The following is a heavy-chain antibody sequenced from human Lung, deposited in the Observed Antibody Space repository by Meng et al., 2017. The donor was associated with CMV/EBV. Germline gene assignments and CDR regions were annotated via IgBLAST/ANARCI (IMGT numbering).Heavy chain of an antibody. Sequence: GESLKISCAASGFTFSSYAMYWVRQAPGKGLEYVSAISSNGGSTYYADSVKGRFTISRDNSKNTLYLQMGSLRAEDMAVYYCARDHDYDFWSGYVDYWGQGTLVTVSS. CDR2: ISSNGGST. V-gene: IGHV3-64*02. CDR3: ARDHDYDFWSGYVDY. J-gene: IGHJ4*02. CDR1: GFTFSSYA. D-gene: IGHD3-3*01.